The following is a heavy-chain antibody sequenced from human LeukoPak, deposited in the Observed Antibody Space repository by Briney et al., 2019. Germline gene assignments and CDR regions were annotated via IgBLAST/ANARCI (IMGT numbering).Heavy chain of an antibody. V-gene: IGHV4-59*01. CDR1: GGSISSYY. J-gene: IGHJ4*02. CDR2: IYYSGST. D-gene: IGHD6-19*01. Sequence: KASETLSLTCTVSGGSISSYYWSWIRQPPGKGLEWIGYIYYSGSTNYNPSLKSRVTISVDTSKNQFSLKLSSVTAADTAVYYCARDVGGWYDYWGQGTLVTVSS. CDR3: ARDVGGWYDY.